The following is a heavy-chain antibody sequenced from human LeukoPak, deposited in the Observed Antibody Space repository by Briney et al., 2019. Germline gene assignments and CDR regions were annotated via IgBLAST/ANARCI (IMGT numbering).Heavy chain of an antibody. Sequence: SETLSLTCTVSGGSISSYYWTWIRQPPGKGLEWIGYLHYTGSTDYNPSLRSRVTMWVDASKKQLSLRMTSVTAADTAIYYCANQGSREVRGFDYWGLGTLVTVSS. V-gene: IGHV4-59*01. CDR3: ANQGSREVRGFDY. J-gene: IGHJ4*02. CDR1: GGSISSYY. D-gene: IGHD2-2*01. CDR2: LHYTGST.